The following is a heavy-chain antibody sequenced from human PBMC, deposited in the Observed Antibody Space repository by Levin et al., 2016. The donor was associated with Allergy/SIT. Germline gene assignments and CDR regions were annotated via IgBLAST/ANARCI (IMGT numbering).Heavy chain of an antibody. CDR2: ISSSSSYI. V-gene: IGHV3-21*01. Sequence: GGSLRLSCAASGFTFSSYSMNWVRQAPGKGLEWVSSISSSSSYIYYADSVKGRFTISRDNAKNSLYLQMNSLRAEDTAVYYCARDRSPFRNRRIAAARGEIGYWGQGTLVTVSS. J-gene: IGHJ4*02. CDR1: GFTFSSYS. D-gene: IGHD6-13*01. CDR3: ARDRSPFRNRRIAAARGEIGY.